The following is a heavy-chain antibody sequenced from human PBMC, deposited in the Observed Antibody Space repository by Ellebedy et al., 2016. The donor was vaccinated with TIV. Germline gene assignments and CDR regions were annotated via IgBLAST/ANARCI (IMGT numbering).Heavy chain of an antibody. CDR1: GYTFIDYY. CDR3: ARDGAFDH. J-gene: IGHJ4*02. Sequence: ASVKVSXXPSGYTFIDYYIHWVRQAPGQGLEWMGWINPNSGGTNYAQKFQGRVTMTRDTSISTAYMELSRLKSDDTAVYYCARDGAFDHWGQGTLVTVSS. D-gene: IGHD1-26*01. CDR2: INPNSGGT. V-gene: IGHV1-2*02.